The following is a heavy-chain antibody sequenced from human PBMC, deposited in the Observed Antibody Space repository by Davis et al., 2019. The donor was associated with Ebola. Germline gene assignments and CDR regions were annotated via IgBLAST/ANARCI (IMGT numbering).Heavy chain of an antibody. Sequence: GESLKISCAASGFTFSSYGMHWVRQAPGKGLEWVAVIWYDGSNKYYADSVKGRFTISRDNSKNTLYLQMNSLRDEDTAVYYCARIYSSAWVFDYWGQGTLVTVSS. CDR3: ARIYSSAWVFDY. CDR1: GFTFSSYG. D-gene: IGHD6-19*01. V-gene: IGHV3-33*01. J-gene: IGHJ4*02. CDR2: IWYDGSNK.